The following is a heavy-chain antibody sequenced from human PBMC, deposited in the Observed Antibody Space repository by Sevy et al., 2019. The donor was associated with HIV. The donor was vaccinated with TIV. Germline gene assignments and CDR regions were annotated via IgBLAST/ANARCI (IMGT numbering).Heavy chain of an antibody. V-gene: IGHV1-2*02. J-gene: IGHJ4*02. CDR1: GYTFTGYY. Sequence: ASVKVSCKASGYTFTGYYMHWVRQAPGQGLEWMGWINPNSGGTNYAQKFQGRVTMTRDTSISTAYMELSRLRSDDTAMYYCARGGADTAMVTGFYWGQGTLVTVSS. CDR2: INPNSGGT. D-gene: IGHD5-18*01. CDR3: ARGGADTAMVTGFY.